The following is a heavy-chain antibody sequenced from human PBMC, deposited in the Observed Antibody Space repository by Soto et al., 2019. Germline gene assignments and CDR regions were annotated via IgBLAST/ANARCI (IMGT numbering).Heavy chain of an antibody. J-gene: IGHJ4*02. CDR1: GYTFTSYA. V-gene: IGHV1-3*01. CDR2: INAGNGNT. Sequence: ASVKVSCKASGYTFTSYAMHWVRQAPGQRLEWMGWINAGNGNTKYSQKFQRRVTITRDTSASTAYMELSSLRSEDTAVYYCARSIVVVTALDYWGQGTLVTVSS. D-gene: IGHD2-21*02. CDR3: ARSIVVVTALDY.